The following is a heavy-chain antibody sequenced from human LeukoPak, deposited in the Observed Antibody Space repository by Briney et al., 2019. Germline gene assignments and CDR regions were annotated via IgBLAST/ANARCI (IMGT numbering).Heavy chain of an antibody. CDR2: IYYSGST. Sequence: PSETLSPTCTVSGGSISSYYWSWIRQPPGKGLEWIGYIYYSGSTNYNPSLKSRVTISVDTSKNQFSLKLSSVTAADTAVYYCARDVNSGSYAVWGQGTLVTVSS. V-gene: IGHV4-59*01. CDR3: ARDVNSGSYAV. J-gene: IGHJ4*02. CDR1: GGSISSYY. D-gene: IGHD1-26*01.